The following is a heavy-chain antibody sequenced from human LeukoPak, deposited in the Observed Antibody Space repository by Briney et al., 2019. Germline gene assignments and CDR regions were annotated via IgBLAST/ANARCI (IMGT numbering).Heavy chain of an antibody. D-gene: IGHD2-21*01. CDR1: GFTFSSYA. J-gene: IGHJ6*02. Sequence: GGSLRLSCAASGFTFSSYAMGWVRQAPGKGLEWVSAISGSGGSTYYADSVKGRFTISRDNSKNTLYLQMNSLRAEDTAVYYCAKGDDSIYYYGMDVWGQGTTVTVSS. CDR3: AKGDDSIYYYGMDV. V-gene: IGHV3-23*01. CDR2: ISGSGGST.